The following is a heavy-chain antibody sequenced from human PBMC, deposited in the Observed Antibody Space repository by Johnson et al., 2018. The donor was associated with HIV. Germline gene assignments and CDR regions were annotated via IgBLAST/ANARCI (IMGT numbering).Heavy chain of an antibody. CDR3: ARERRPWGPDAFDI. J-gene: IGHJ3*02. D-gene: IGHD3-16*01. V-gene: IGHV3-9*01. CDR1: GFTFDDYA. Sequence: VESGGGLVQPGRSLRLSCAASGFTFDDYAMHWVRQAPGKGLEWVSGISWNSGSIGYADSVKGRFTISRDNSKNTLYLQMNSLRAEDTAVYYCARERRPWGPDAFDIWGQGTMVTVSS. CDR2: ISWNSGSI.